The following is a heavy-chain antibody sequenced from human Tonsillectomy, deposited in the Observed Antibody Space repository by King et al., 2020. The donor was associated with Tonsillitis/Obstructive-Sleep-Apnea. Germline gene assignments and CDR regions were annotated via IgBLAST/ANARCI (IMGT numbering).Heavy chain of an antibody. V-gene: IGHV3-33*01. Sequence: VQLVESGGGVVQPGRSLKLSCAASGFTFSSFGMHWVRQAPGKGLEWVAVVWFDGNNKYYADSVKGRFTISRDNSKNTLYLQMNSLRAEDTAVYYCARGVVVQGVGGRYFDYWGQGTLVTVSS. CDR2: VWFDGNNK. D-gene: IGHD3-10*01. CDR3: ARGVVVQGVGGRYFDY. CDR1: GFTFSSFG. J-gene: IGHJ4*02.